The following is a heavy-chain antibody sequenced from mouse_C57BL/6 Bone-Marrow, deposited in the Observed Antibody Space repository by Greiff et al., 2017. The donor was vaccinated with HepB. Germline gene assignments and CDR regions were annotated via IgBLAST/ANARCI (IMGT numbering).Heavy chain of an antibody. CDR2: ISYDGSN. J-gene: IGHJ2*01. D-gene: IGHD1-1*01. CDR3: ARGEAGSSYD. Sequence: DVQLQESGPGLVKPSQSLSLTCSVTGYSITSGYYWNWIRQFPGNKLEWMGYISYDGSNNYNPSLKNRISITRDTSKNQFFLKLNSVTTEDTATYYCARGEAGSSYDWGQGTTLTVSS. V-gene: IGHV3-6*01. CDR1: GYSITSGYY.